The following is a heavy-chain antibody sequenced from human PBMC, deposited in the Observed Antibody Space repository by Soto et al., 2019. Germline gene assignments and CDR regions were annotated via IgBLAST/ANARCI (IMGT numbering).Heavy chain of an antibody. CDR1: GDSISGTNW. D-gene: IGHD6-13*01. J-gene: IGHJ3*02. CDR3: ARLPALGSNSYGGTFDI. Sequence: LSLTCTVSGDSISGTNWWSWVRQPPGKGLEWIGEIYHTGSTNYNPSLKSPVTISVDKSKNQFSLKLSSVSAADTAVYYCARLPALGSNSYGGTFDIWGRGTLVTVSS. CDR2: IYHTGST. V-gene: IGHV4-4*02.